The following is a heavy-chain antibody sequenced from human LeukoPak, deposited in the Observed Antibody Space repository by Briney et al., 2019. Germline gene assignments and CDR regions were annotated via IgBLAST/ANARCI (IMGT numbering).Heavy chain of an antibody. J-gene: IGHJ4*02. D-gene: IGHD6-13*01. CDR3: ARTRIAAAGTAGMGYYFDY. Sequence: GAAVKVSCKASGGTFSRYAISWVRQAPGQGLEWMGGIIPIFGTANYAQKFQGRVTITVDEFTSTAYMELSSLRSEDTAVYYCARTRIAAAGTAGMGYYFDYWGQGTLVTVSS. CDR2: IIPIFGTA. CDR1: GGTFSRYA. V-gene: IGHV1-69*01.